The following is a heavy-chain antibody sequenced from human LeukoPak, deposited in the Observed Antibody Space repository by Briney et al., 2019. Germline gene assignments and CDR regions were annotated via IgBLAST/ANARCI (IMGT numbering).Heavy chain of an antibody. CDR2: IRYDGSNK. D-gene: IGHD3-9*01. CDR1: GFTFSSYG. Sequence: PGGSLRLSCAASGFTFSSYGMLWVRQAPGKGLEWVAFIRYDGSNKYYADSVKGRFTISRDNSKNTLYLQMNSLRAEDTAVYYCAKGADKHFDYWGRGTLVSVSS. V-gene: IGHV3-30*02. J-gene: IGHJ4*02. CDR3: AKGADKHFDY.